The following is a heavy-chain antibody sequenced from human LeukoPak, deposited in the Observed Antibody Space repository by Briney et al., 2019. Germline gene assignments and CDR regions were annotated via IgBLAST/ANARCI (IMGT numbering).Heavy chain of an antibody. J-gene: IGHJ4*02. CDR1: GFTFSNHA. CDR2: ISGSGTNT. CDR3: GKDGLPDIVVVIAAPPAY. Sequence: GGSLRLSCAGSGFTFSNHAMSWVRQAPGQGLEWVSSISGSGTNTYYAASVKGRFTISRDNSKNTLYLQMSSLRAEDTAIYYCGKDGLPDIVVVIAAPPAYWGQGTLVTVSS. D-gene: IGHD2-15*01. V-gene: IGHV3-23*01.